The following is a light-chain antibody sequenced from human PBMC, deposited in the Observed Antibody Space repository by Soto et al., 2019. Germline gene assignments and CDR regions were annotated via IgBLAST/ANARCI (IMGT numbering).Light chain of an antibody. CDR1: QSVSSN. Sequence: EIVMTQSPDTLSVSPGERATLSCRASQSVSSNLAWYQQKSGQTPRLLIYGASTRASDNPTRFSGSGSVTEFTLTISSLQSEDFAVYYCQQYDNWPLTFGGGTKVEIK. J-gene: IGKJ4*01. CDR2: GAS. V-gene: IGKV3-15*01. CDR3: QQYDNWPLT.